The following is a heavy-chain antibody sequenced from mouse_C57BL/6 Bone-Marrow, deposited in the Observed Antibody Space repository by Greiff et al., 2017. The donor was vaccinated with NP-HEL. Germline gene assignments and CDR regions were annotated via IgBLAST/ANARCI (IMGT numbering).Heavy chain of an antibody. V-gene: IGHV14-1*01. J-gene: IGHJ1*03. D-gene: IGHD1-1*01. CDR1: GFTFTDYY. CDR3: TPCTTVDWYFDV. CDR2: IDPEDGDT. Sequence: EVKLMESGAELVRPGASVKLSCTASGFTFTDYYMHWVKQRPEQGLEWIGRIDPEDGDTDYAPKFQGKATMTADTSSNTAYLQLSSLTSEDTAVYYCTPCTTVDWYFDVWGTGTTVTVSS.